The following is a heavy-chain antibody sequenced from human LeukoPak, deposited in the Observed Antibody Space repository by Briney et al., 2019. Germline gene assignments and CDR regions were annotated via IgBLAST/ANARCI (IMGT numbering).Heavy chain of an antibody. Sequence: GGSLRLSCAASGFTFSDYYMSWIRQAPGKGLEWVSLIYSGGSTYYADSVKGRFTIARDNSKNTLYLQMNSLRAEDTAVYYCARAYCSSTSCYMDVWGQGTTVTVSS. CDR2: IYSGGST. J-gene: IGHJ6*02. CDR3: ARAYCSSTSCYMDV. D-gene: IGHD2-2*01. V-gene: IGHV3-53*01. CDR1: GFTFSDYY.